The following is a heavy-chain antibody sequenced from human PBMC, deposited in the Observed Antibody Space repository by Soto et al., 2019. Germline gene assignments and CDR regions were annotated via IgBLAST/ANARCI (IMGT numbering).Heavy chain of an antibody. V-gene: IGHV3-73*01. J-gene: IGHJ4*02. Sequence: EVQLVESGGGLVQPGGSLKLSCVASGFTFSGSAMHWVRQASGKGLEWVGRIRSKTNNYATTYAASVKGRFTISRDDSKRPAYLQMNSLKTEDRAVYDCARLDGDYGSMCFDHWGLGTLVTVSS. CDR2: IRSKTNNYAT. CDR3: ARLDGDYGSMCFDH. D-gene: IGHD4-17*01. CDR1: GFTFSGSA.